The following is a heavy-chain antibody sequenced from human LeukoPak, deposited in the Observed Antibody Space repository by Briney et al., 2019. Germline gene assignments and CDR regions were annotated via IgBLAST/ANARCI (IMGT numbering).Heavy chain of an antibody. V-gene: IGHV4-34*01. J-gene: IGHJ4*02. CDR2: INHSGST. D-gene: IGHD3-9*01. Sequence: PSETLSLTCAVYGGSFSGYYWSWIRQPPGKGLEWIGEINHSGSTNYNPSLKSRVTISVDTSKNQFSLKLSSVTAADTAVYYCARKGGGYFEGWGQGTLVTVSS. CDR1: GGSFSGYY. CDR3: ARKGGGYFEG.